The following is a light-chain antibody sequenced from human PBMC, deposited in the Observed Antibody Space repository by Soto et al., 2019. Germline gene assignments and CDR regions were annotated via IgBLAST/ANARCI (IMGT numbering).Light chain of an antibody. CDR3: MQALQTGVT. CDR2: LGS. CDR1: QSLLHSNGYNY. V-gene: IGKV2-28*01. J-gene: IGKJ3*01. Sequence: DIVMTQSPLSLPVTPGEPASISCRSCQSLLHSNGYNYLDWYLQKPGQSPQLLIYLGSNRASGVPDRFSGSGSGTDFTLKISRVEAEDVGVYYCMQALQTGVTFGPGTKVDIK.